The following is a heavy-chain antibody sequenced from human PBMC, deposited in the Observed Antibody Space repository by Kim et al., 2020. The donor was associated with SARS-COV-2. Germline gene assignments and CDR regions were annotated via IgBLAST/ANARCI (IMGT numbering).Heavy chain of an antibody. J-gene: IGHJ6*02. D-gene: IGHD3-10*01. CDR2: IYYSGST. CDR1: GGSISSYY. CDR3: ARYGSGSYYKAGAYYGMDV. Sequence: SETLSLTCTVSGGSISSYYWSWIRQPPGKGLEWIGYIYYSGSTNYNPSLKSRVTISVDTSKNQFSLKLSSVTAADTAVYYCARYGSGSYYKAGAYYGMDVWGQGTTVTVSS. V-gene: IGHV4-59*13.